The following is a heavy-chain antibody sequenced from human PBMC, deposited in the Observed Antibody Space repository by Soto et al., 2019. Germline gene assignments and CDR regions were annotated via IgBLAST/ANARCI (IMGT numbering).Heavy chain of an antibody. CDR1: GFTFSNYA. D-gene: IGHD3-9*01. V-gene: IGHV3-23*01. J-gene: IGHJ4*02. CDR3: AKDSNVNDILTGLSVY. CDR2: ISGSGGTT. Sequence: PGGSLRLSCAASGFTFSNYAMNWVRQAPGKGLEWVSTISGSGGTTYYADSVKGRFTISRDNSKNTLYLQMNSLRAEDTAVYYCAKDSNVNDILTGLSVYWGQGTLVTVSS.